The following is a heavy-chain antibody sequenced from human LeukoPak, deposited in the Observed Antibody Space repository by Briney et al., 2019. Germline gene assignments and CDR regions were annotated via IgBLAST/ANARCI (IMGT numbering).Heavy chain of an antibody. D-gene: IGHD2-21*02. J-gene: IGHJ4*02. Sequence: PGGSLRLSCAASGFTFSNYAMNWVRHAPGKGLECVSGISGSSGTINYAAPVKGRFTISRDNSRNTLYLQMNSLRADDTAVYYCAKRLGDPRAFDYWGQGTLVTVSS. CDR2: ISGSSGTI. CDR1: GFTFSNYA. V-gene: IGHV3-23*01. CDR3: AKRLGDPRAFDY.